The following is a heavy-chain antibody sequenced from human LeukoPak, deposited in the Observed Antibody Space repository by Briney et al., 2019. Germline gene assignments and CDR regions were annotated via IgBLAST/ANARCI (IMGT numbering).Heavy chain of an antibody. D-gene: IGHD3-9*01. CDR3: ARGSRVLRYFDGLSSGAFDI. Sequence: SETLSLTCAVYAASFSGYYWSWVRQPPGKGLEWVGEINHSGSTNYNPSLKSRVTVSVGTSENKFSMKLSCVTAADTAVYYCARGSRVLRYFDGLSSGAFDIWGQGTMVTVSS. V-gene: IGHV4-34*01. CDR1: AASFSGYY. J-gene: IGHJ3*02. CDR2: INHSGST.